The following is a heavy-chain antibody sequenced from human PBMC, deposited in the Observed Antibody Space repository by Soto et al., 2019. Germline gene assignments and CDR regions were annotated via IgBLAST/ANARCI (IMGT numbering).Heavy chain of an antibody. Sequence: EVQLLEPGGGLVQPGGSLRLSCAASGFTFGAYDLSWVRQPPGKGLECVSSSTNNGGRSLFADSVRGRFTISRDNSKDTLDVQLNSLRVEDTAVYYCAKSPLGGFRARGCADYWGQGTLVTVSS. CDR1: GFTFGAYD. V-gene: IGHV3-23*01. D-gene: IGHD2-15*01. CDR2: STNNGGRS. CDR3: AKSPLGGFRARGCADY. J-gene: IGHJ4*02.